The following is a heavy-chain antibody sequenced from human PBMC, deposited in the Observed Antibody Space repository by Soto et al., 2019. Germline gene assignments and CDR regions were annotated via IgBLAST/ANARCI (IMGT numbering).Heavy chain of an antibody. CDR2: ISYSGST. Sequence: SETLSLTCTVSGASMSSHYWTWLRQSPGKGLEWIGYISYSGSTYYNPSHKSRVTISADTSRKQFSLKLSAVISADTAVYYCARADPDASVGYWGQGTLVTVSS. D-gene: IGHD3-16*01. V-gene: IGHV4-59*11. CDR3: ARADPDASVGY. CDR1: GASMSSHY. J-gene: IGHJ4*02.